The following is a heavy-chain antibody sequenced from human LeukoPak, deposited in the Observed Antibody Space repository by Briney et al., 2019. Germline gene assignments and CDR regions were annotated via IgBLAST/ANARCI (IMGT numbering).Heavy chain of an antibody. Sequence: ASVKVSCKASGYTFTSYAMNWVRQAPGQGFEWMGWINTNTGNPTYAQGFTGRFVFSLDTSVSTAYLQISSLKAEDTAVYYCARAGSRDGYNYRYFQHWGQGTLVTVSS. CDR3: ARAGSRDGYNYRYFQH. CDR2: INTNTGNP. J-gene: IGHJ1*01. D-gene: IGHD5-24*01. V-gene: IGHV7-4-1*02. CDR1: GYTFTSYA.